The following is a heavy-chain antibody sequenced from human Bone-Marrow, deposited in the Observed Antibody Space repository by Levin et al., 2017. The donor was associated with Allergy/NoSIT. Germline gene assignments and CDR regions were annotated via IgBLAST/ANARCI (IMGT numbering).Heavy chain of an antibody. V-gene: IGHV3-23*01. CDR3: AKDYREGLRADGFDC. CDR2: ISGSGGST. CDR1: GFTFSRYA. Sequence: GGSLRLSCAASGFTFSRYAMTWVRQAPGKGLEWVSLISGSGGSTYYADSVKGRFTISRDNSKNTLYLQMNSLRAEDTAVYSCAKDYREGLRADGFDCWGQGTMVSVSS. D-gene: IGHD4-11*01. J-gene: IGHJ3*01.